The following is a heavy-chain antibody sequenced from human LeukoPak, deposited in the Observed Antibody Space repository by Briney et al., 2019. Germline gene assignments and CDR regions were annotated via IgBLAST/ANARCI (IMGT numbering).Heavy chain of an antibody. V-gene: IGHV4-61*08. CDR1: GGSISSGGYY. J-gene: IGHJ5*01. Sequence: PSETLSLTCTVSGGSISSGGYYWSWIRQPPGKGLEWIGEIYHSGSTNYNPSLKSRVTISVDTSKNQFSLRLTSVTAADTAVYYCARTGTSGSYSDSWGRGIQVTVPS. CDR3: ARTGTSGSYSDS. D-gene: IGHD3-10*01. CDR2: IYHSGST.